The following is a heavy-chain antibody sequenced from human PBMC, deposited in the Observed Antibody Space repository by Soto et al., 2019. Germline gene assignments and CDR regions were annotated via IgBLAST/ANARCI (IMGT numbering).Heavy chain of an antibody. V-gene: IGHV1-58*01. CDR1: GVTFTSSA. CDR3: AAEPAIVVVPAAMRWSGYYYYYGMDV. Sequence: SVKVSCKASGVTFTSSAVQWVRQPRGQRLEWIGWIVVGSGNTNYAQKFQERVTITRDMSTSTAYMELSSLRSEDTAVYYCAAEPAIVVVPAAMRWSGYYYYYGMDVWGQGTTVTVSS. D-gene: IGHD2-2*01. J-gene: IGHJ6*02. CDR2: IVVGSGNT.